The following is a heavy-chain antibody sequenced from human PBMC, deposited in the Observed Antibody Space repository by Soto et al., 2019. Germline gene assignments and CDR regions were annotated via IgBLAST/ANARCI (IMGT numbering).Heavy chain of an antibody. V-gene: IGHV4-39*01. J-gene: IGHJ4*02. D-gene: IGHD3-22*01. CDR1: GGSISSSSYY. CDR3: ASSSQDSSGYYY. Sequence: QLQLQEPGPGLVKPSETLSLTCTVSGGSISSSSYYWGWIRQPPGKGLEWIGSIYYSGSTYYNPSLKSRVSISVETSKHQFSLKLSSVTAADTAVYYCASSSQDSSGYYYWGQGTLVTVSS. CDR2: IYYSGST.